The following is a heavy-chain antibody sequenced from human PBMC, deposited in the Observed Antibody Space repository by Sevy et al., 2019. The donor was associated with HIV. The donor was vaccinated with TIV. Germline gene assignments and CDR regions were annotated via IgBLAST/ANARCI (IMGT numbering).Heavy chain of an antibody. CDR1: GYRFTSYW. CDR3: ARRVYDSSGYPQYYFDY. J-gene: IGHJ4*02. Sequence: GESLKISCKGSGYRFTSYWIGWVRQMSGKGLEWMGIVYPDDSDIRYSPSFQGQVTISADKSISTAYLQWSSLKASDTAMYFCARRVYDSSGYPQYYFDYWGQRTLVTVSS. CDR2: VYPDDSDI. D-gene: IGHD3-22*01. V-gene: IGHV5-51*01.